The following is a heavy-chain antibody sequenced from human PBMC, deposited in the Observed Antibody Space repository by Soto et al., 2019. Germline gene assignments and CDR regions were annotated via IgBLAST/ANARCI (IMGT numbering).Heavy chain of an antibody. CDR3: AREEECSGGSCYSINWFDP. Sequence: ASVKVSCKASGYTFTSYDINWVRQATGQGLEWMGWMNPNSGNTGYAQKFQGRVTMTWDTSITTAYMELSSLRSEDTAVYYCAREEECSGGSCYSINWFDPWGQGTLVTVSS. D-gene: IGHD2-15*01. CDR1: GYTFTSYD. J-gene: IGHJ5*02. V-gene: IGHV1-8*01. CDR2: MNPNSGNT.